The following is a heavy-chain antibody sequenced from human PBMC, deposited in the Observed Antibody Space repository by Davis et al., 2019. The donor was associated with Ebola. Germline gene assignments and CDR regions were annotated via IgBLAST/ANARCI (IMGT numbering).Heavy chain of an antibody. CDR3: ARVLGVLNWFDP. D-gene: IGHD3-3*01. J-gene: IGHJ5*02. V-gene: IGHV1-3*01. CDR2: INAGNGNT. CDR1: GYTFTSYA. Sequence: AASVKVSCKASGYTFTSYAMHWVRQAPGQRLEWMGWINAGNGNTKYSQKFQGRVTITRDTSASTAYMELSSLRSEDTAVYYCARVLGVLNWFDPWDQGTLVTVSS.